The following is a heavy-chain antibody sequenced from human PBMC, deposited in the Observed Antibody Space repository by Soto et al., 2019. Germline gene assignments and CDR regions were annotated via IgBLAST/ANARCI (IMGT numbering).Heavy chain of an antibody. CDR2: ISVYNGDT. Sequence: QVQLVQSGTEVKKAGSAVKVSCKTSVYTFTTYGISWIRQAPGQGLEWIAWISVYNGDTNYAQNVQGRVTMTTDTLTTTAYLELRSLRSDDTAVYYCARVYCGGDCFSGGDFDYWGQGTLVTVS. CDR3: ARVYCGGDCFSGGDFDY. J-gene: IGHJ4*02. D-gene: IGHD2-21*01. V-gene: IGHV1-18*01. CDR1: VYTFTTYG.